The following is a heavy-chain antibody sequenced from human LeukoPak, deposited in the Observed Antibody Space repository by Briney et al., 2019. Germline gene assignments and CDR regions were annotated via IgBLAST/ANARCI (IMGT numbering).Heavy chain of an antibody. CDR1: GYTFTSYD. CDR2: MNPNSGNT. Sequence: ASVKVSCKASGYTFTSYDINWVRQATGQGLEWMGWMNPNSGNTGYAQKFQGRVTITRNTSISTAYMELSSLRSEDTAVYYCAIRRRYCSSTSCYTPRTWFDYWGQGTLVTVSS. V-gene: IGHV1-8*03. J-gene: IGHJ4*02. D-gene: IGHD2-2*02. CDR3: AIRRRYCSSTSCYTPRTWFDY.